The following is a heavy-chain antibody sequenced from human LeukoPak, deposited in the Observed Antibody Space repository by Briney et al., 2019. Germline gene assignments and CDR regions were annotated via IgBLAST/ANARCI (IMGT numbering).Heavy chain of an antibody. CDR1: GFTFSGSA. V-gene: IGHV3-73*01. Sequence: GGSLRLSCAASGFTFSGSAMHWVRQASGKGLEWVGHIGNKVSNYATEYAPSLRGRFTISRDDSKDTAYLQVDSLKTEDTAVYYCAGNYNSWTGLNYWGQGTLVTVSP. J-gene: IGHJ4*02. D-gene: IGHD1-1*01. CDR3: AGNYNSWTGLNY. CDR2: IGNKVSNYAT.